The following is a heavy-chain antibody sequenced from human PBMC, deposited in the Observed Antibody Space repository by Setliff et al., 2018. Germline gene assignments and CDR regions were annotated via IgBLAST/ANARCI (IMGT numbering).Heavy chain of an antibody. CDR2: ANTDGITI. Sequence: HPGGSLRLSCAASGFTFRSHEMIWVRQAPGKGLERVSKANTDGITIYSDSVRGRFTIFRDSAKNSLHLQMTSLSAEDTAVYYCARRLPYFGMDVWGQGTTVTVSS. CDR1: GFTFRSHE. CDR3: ARRLPYFGMDV. D-gene: IGHD2-15*01. J-gene: IGHJ6*02. V-gene: IGHV3-48*03.